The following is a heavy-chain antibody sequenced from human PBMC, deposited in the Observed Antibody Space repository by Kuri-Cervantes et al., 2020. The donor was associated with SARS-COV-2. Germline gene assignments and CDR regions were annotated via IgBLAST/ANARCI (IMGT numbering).Heavy chain of an antibody. CDR3: ARGVGSSWYVDDAFDI. J-gene: IGHJ3*02. D-gene: IGHD6-13*01. CDR2: IIPIFGTA. Sequence: SVKVSCKASGYTFTGYYMHWVRQAPGQGLEWMGGIIPIFGTANYAQKFQGRVTITTDESTSTAYIELSSLRSEDTAVYYCARGVGSSWYVDDAFDIWGQGTMVTVSS. CDR1: GYTFTGYY. V-gene: IGHV1-69*05.